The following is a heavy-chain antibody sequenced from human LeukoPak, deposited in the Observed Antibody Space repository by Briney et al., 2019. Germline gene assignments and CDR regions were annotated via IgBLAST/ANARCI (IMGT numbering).Heavy chain of an antibody. J-gene: IGHJ5*02. V-gene: IGHV3-33*08. Sequence: GGSLRLSCAASGFTFSSYGMHWVRQAPGKGLEWVAVIWYDGSNKYYADSVKGRFTISRDNSKNTLYLQMNSLRAEDTAVYYCARDNEESLFDPWGQGTLVTVSS. CDR1: GFTFSSYG. D-gene: IGHD2-8*01. CDR3: ARDNEESLFDP. CDR2: IWYDGSNK.